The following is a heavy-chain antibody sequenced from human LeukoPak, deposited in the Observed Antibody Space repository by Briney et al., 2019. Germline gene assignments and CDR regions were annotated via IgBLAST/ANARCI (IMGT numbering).Heavy chain of an antibody. V-gene: IGHV3-53*01. Sequence: GGSLRLSCTASGFDVTGNYMSWVRQAPGKGLEWVSLIYSGGGTNYADSVKGRFTISRDKSKNTLYLQMNSLRAEDTAVYYCARDRGQTWGQGTLVTVSP. J-gene: IGHJ4*02. CDR3: ARDRGQT. CDR1: GFDVTGNY. CDR2: IYSGGGT. D-gene: IGHD3-10*01.